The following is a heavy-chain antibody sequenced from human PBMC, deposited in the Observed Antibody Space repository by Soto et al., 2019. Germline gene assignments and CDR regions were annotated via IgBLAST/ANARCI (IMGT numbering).Heavy chain of an antibody. CDR1: GGSISSGGYY. Sequence: PPETLSLTCTVSGGSISSGGYYCSWIRQHPGKGLEWIGYIYYSGSTYYNPSLKSRVTISVDTSKNQFSLKLSSVTAADTAVYYCARDRLVGYYGSGSYYNADYYYYYGMDVWGQGTTVTVSS. CDR3: ARDRLVGYYGSGSYYNADYYYYYGMDV. CDR2: IYYSGST. D-gene: IGHD3-10*01. J-gene: IGHJ6*02. V-gene: IGHV4-31*02.